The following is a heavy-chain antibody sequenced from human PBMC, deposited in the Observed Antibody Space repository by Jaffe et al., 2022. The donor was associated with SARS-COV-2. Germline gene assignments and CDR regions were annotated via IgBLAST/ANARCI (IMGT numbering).Heavy chain of an antibody. CDR2: ISGSGGST. Sequence: EVQLLESGGGLVQPGGSLRLSCAASGFTFSNYAMTWVRQAPGKGLEWVSAISGSGGSTYYADSVRGRFTISRDNSKNTLYLQMNSLRAEDTALYYCARRGDSPTFDYWGQGTLVTVSS. CDR3: ARRGDSPTFDY. J-gene: IGHJ4*02. V-gene: IGHV3-23*01. D-gene: IGHD3-22*01. CDR1: GFTFSNYA.